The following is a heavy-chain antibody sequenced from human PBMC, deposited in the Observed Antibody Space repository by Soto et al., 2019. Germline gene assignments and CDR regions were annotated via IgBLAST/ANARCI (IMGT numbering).Heavy chain of an antibody. V-gene: IGHV3-23*01. Sequence: EVELLESGGGLVQPGGSLKLSCAASGFTFSSYAMSWVRQAPGKGLEWVSAIGASGGSTYYADSVKGRFTISRDNPKNTLYLQMNSRRAEDTAVYYCAKGTGLFDCWGQGTLVSVSS. D-gene: IGHD3-9*01. CDR3: AKGTGLFDC. J-gene: IGHJ4*02. CDR1: GFTFSSYA. CDR2: IGASGGST.